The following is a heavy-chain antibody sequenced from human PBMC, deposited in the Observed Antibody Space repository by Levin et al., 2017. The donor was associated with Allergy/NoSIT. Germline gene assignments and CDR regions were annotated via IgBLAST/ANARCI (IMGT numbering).Heavy chain of an antibody. D-gene: IGHD3-3*01. CDR2: IKQDGSEK. V-gene: IGHV3-7*01. Sequence: GESLKISCAASGFTFSSYWMSWVRQAPGKGLEWVANIKQDGSEKYYVDSVKGRFTISRDNAKNSLYLQMNSLRAEDTAVYYCARDAYDFWRANYYFDYWGQGTLVTVSS. CDR3: ARDAYDFWRANYYFDY. J-gene: IGHJ4*02. CDR1: GFTFSSYW.